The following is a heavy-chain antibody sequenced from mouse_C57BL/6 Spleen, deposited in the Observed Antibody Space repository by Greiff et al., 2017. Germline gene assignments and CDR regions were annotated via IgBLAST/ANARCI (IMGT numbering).Heavy chain of an antibody. CDR1: GYTFTSYW. V-gene: IGHV1-69*01. D-gene: IGHD2-1*01. CDR3: ARRGGYGNPYFDD. J-gene: IGHJ2*01. CDR2: IDPSDSYT. Sequence: QVQLQQPGAELVMPGASVKLSCKASGYTFTSYWMHWVKQRPGQGLEWIGEIDPSDSYTNYNQKFKGKSTLTVDKSSSTAYMQLSSLTSEDSAVYYCARRGGYGNPYFDDWGQGTTLTVSS.